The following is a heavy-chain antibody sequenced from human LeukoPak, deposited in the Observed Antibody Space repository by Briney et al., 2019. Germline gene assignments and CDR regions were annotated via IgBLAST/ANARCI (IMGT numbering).Heavy chain of an antibody. CDR2: INHSGST. J-gene: IGHJ4*02. V-gene: IGHV4-34*01. Sequence: SETLSLTCTVYGGSFSGYYWSWIRQPPGKGLEWIGEINHSGSTNYNPSLKSRVTISVDTSKNQFSLKLSSVTAADTAVYYCATSDTAEAELGYWGQGTLVTVSS. D-gene: IGHD5-18*01. CDR1: GGSFSGYY. CDR3: ATSDTAEAELGY.